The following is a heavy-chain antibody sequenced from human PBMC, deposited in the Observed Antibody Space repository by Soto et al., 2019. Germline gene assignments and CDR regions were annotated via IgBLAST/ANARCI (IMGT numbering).Heavy chain of an antibody. D-gene: IGHD4-17*01. CDR2: ITYDGSNK. Sequence: QLGGSLRLSCAASGFTFSSYGMHWVRQAPGKGLEWVAGITYDGSNKYYADSVKGRFTISRDNSKNTLYLQMNSLRAEDTAVYSCASSDYGTYYFGYWGQGTLVTVSS. J-gene: IGHJ4*02. V-gene: IGHV3-30*03. CDR3: ASSDYGTYYFGY. CDR1: GFTFSSYG.